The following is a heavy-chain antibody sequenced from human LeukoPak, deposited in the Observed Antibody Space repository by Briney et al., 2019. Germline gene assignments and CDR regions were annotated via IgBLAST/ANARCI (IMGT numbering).Heavy chain of an antibody. CDR2: INPNSGGT. J-gene: IGHJ6*02. D-gene: IGHD3-10*01. Sequence: GASVKVSCKASGYTFTSYAMNWVRQAPGQGLEWMGWINPNSGGTNYAQKFQGRVTMTRDTSISTAYMELSRLRSDDTAVYYCVREVTMVRGVITFYHYNGMDVWGQGTAVTVSS. V-gene: IGHV1-2*02. CDR3: VREVTMVRGVITFYHYNGMDV. CDR1: GYTFTSYA.